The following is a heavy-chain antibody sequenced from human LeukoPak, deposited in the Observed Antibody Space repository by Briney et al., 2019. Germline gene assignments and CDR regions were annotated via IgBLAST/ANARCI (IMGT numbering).Heavy chain of an antibody. CDR1: GYTFTSYG. V-gene: IGHV1-18*01. CDR3: ASPYYDSSDYYYYYGMDV. J-gene: IGHJ6*02. CDR2: ISAYNGNT. D-gene: IGHD3-22*01. Sequence: ASVKVSCKASGYTFTSYGISWVRQAPGQGLEWMGWISAYNGNTNYAQKLQGRVTITADKSTSTAYMELSSLRSEDTAVYYCASPYYDSSDYYYYYGMDVWGQGTTVTVSS.